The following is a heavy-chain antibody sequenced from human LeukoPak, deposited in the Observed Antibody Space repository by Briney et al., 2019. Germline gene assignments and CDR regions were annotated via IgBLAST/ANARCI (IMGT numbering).Heavy chain of an antibody. D-gene: IGHD3-10*01. CDR1: GFTFSDYY. CDR2: ISSSGSTI. CDR3: ARDQVRKYYYYYYYMDV. J-gene: IGHJ6*03. Sequence: PGGSLRLSCAASGFTFSDYYMSWIRQAPGKGLEWVSYISSSGSTIYYADPVKGRFTISRDNAKNSLYLQMNSLRAEDTAVYYCARDQVRKYYYYYYYMDVWGKGTTVTVSS. V-gene: IGHV3-11*01.